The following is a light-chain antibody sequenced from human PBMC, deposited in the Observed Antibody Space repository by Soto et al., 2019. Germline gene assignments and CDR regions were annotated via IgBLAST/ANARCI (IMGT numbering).Light chain of an antibody. Sequence: EIVLTQSPGTLSLSPGERATLSCRASQSVSSSYLAWYQQKPGQAPRLLIYGASSRATGIPDRFSGSGSGTDFTLTISRLEPEDFAVYYCLLFRGSPTFGPGSRVHI. J-gene: IGKJ3*01. CDR1: QSVSSSY. CDR3: LLFRGSPT. V-gene: IGKV3-20*01. CDR2: GAS.